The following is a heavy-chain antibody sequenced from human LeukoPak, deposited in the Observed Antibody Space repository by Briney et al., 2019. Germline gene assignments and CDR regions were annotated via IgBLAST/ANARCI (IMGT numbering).Heavy chain of an antibody. CDR1: GFTFSSYW. CDR3: ARALRGYIVVVPAAQGYGENWFCL. Sequence: GGSLRLPCAASGFTFSSYWMHWVRQAPGKGLVWVSRINSDGSSTSYADSVKGRFTISRDNAKQTLYLPMYSLRAEDTCVSCCARALRGYIVVVPAAQGYGENWFCLWGQGTLVTVSS. D-gene: IGHD2-2*01. V-gene: IGHV3-74*01. J-gene: IGHJ5*01. CDR2: INSDGSST.